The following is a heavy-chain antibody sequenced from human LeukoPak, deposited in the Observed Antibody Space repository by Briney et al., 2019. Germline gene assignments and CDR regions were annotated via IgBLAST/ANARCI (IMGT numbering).Heavy chain of an antibody. Sequence: GASVKVSCKASGYTFTSYGISWVRQAPGQGLEWMGWISAYTGNTNYAQKIQGRVTMTTDTSTGTAYMELRSLRSDDTAVYYCARVPGDNWNDDVGLHWFDPWGQGTLVTVSS. V-gene: IGHV1-18*04. CDR1: GYTFTSYG. CDR2: ISAYTGNT. J-gene: IGHJ5*02. D-gene: IGHD1-1*01. CDR3: ARVPGDNWNDDVGLHWFDP.